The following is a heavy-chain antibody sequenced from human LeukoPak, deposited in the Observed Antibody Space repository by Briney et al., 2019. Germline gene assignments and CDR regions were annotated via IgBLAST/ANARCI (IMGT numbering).Heavy chain of an antibody. V-gene: IGHV1-69*13. D-gene: IGHD2-2*01. CDR3: ARDLPYFCSSTSCLPGYSNYPHYYYYYMDV. J-gene: IGHJ6*03. CDR1: GDTFSIYG. CDR2: IIPISGAA. Sequence: SVKVSCKAVGDTFSIYGISWVRQAPGQGLEWMGGIIPISGAAEYAQKFQGRVTITADEPTTTAYMELTSLTSDDTAVYYCARDLPYFCSSTSCLPGYSNYPHYYYYYMDVWGKGTTVTVSS.